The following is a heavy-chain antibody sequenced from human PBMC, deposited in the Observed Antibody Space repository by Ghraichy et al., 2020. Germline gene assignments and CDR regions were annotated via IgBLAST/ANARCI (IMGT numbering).Heavy chain of an antibody. V-gene: IGHV3-53*01. D-gene: IGHD2-15*01. CDR1: GFTVSNNY. CDR3: ARGLLRALDS. Sequence: GESLNISCAASGFTVSNNYMNWVRQAPGKGPEWLSVIYSGGNTYYADSVYGRFTISRDNSKNTLYLQMNSLRVEDTAVYYCARGLLRALDSWGQGTLVTVSS. J-gene: IGHJ4*02. CDR2: IYSGGNT.